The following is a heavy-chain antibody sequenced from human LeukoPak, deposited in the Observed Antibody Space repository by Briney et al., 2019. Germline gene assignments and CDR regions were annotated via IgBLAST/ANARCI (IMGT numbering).Heavy chain of an antibody. CDR2: ISSSCSTI. J-gene: IGHJ5*02. CDR3: ARVSGSYSVWFDP. V-gene: IGHV3-48*01. D-gene: IGHD1-26*01. CDR1: GFTFSSYS. Sequence: GGSLRLSCAASGFTFSSYSMNWVRQAPGKGLEWVSYISSSCSTIYYADSVKGRFTISRDNAKNSLYLQMNSLRAEDTAVYYCARVSGSYSVWFDPWGQGTLVTVSS.